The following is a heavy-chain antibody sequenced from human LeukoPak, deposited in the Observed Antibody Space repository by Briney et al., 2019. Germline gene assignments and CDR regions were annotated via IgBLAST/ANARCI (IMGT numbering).Heavy chain of an antibody. J-gene: IGHJ4*02. Sequence: RPSETLSLTCTVSGYSISSGYYWGWIRQPPGKGLGWIGSIYHSGSTYYNPSLKSRVTISVDTSKNQFSLKLSSVTAADTAVYYCARTLHYYGSGREAPTSPFDYWGQGTLVTVSS. CDR2: IYHSGST. CDR3: ARTLHYYGSGREAPTSPFDY. D-gene: IGHD3-10*01. V-gene: IGHV4-38-2*02. CDR1: GYSISSGYY.